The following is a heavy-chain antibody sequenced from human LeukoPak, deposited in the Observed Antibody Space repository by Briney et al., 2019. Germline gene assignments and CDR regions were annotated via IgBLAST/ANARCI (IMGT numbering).Heavy chain of an antibody. CDR1: GYSFTTYW. CDR3: ARHLRARPFDI. V-gene: IGHV5-51*01. D-gene: IGHD3-3*01. Sequence: GESLKISCKGSGYSFTTYWIGWVRQMPGKGLEWMGIIYPGDSNTRYSPSFQGQVTISADKSISTAYLQWGSLKASDTAMYYCARHLRARPFDIWGQGTMVTVSS. J-gene: IGHJ3*02. CDR2: IYPGDSNT.